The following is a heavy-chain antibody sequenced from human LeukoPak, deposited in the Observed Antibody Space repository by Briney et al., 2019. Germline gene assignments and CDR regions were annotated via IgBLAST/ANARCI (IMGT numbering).Heavy chain of an antibody. V-gene: IGHV3-48*03. CDR1: GFTFSSYE. Sequence: GGSLRLSCAASGFTFSSYEMNWVRQAPGKGLEWVPYISSGGSTIHYADSVKGRFTISRDNARNSLYLQMSSLRAEDTAVYYCARGQTNTYWGQGILVTVSS. CDR2: ISSGGSTI. CDR3: ARGQTNTY. J-gene: IGHJ4*02. D-gene: IGHD2-8*01.